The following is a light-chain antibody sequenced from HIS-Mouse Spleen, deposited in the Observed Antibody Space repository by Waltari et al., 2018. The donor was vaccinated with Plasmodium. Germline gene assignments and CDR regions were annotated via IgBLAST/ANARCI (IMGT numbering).Light chain of an antibody. Sequence: QSVLTQPPSVSAAPGQKVTISCSGSSSNIGNNYVSWYQQLPGTAPKLLIYDNKKRPSGIPDRFAGSKSGTSATLGITGLQTGDEADYYCRTWDSSLSAGWVFGGGTKLTVL. CDR3: RTWDSSLSAGWV. V-gene: IGLV1-51*01. J-gene: IGLJ3*02. CDR2: DNK. CDR1: SSNIGNNY.